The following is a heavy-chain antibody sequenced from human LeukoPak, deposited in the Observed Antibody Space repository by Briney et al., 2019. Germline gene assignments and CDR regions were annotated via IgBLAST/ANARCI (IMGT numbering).Heavy chain of an antibody. CDR1: GYTFTSYG. J-gene: IGHJ4*02. V-gene: IGHV1-18*01. CDR2: ISAYNGNT. CDR3: ARVIPAGYSGWYFDY. Sequence: GASVTVSCKASGYTFTSYGISWVRQAPGQGLEWMGWISAYNGNTNYAQKLQGRVTMTTDTSTSTAYMELRSLRSDDTAVYYCARVIPAGYSGWYFDYWGQGTLVTVSS. D-gene: IGHD5-12*01.